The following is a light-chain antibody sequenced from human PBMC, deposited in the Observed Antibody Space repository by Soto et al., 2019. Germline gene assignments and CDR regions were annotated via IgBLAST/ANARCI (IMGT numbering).Light chain of an antibody. J-gene: IGLJ3*02. CDR1: ALPKQY. CDR3: QSADSSGTDVV. V-gene: IGLV3-25*03. Sequence: SYELTQPPSVSVSPGQTARITCSGDALPKQYAYWYQQKPGQAPVLVIYKDSERPSGIPERFSGSSSGTTVTLTISGVQAEDEAYYYCQSADSSGTDVVFGGGTKLTVL. CDR2: KDS.